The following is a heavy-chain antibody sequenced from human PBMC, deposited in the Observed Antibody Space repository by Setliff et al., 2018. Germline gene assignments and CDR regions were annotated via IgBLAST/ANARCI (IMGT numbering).Heavy chain of an antibody. D-gene: IGHD3-3*01. Sequence: PSETLSLTCAVSGYSISSGYYWGWIRQPPGKGLEWIGSIYHSGSTYYNPSLKSRVTISVDTSKNQCSLKLSSVTAADTAVYYCARTPDGFLGDGYNLNTLGYFDSWGQGTLVTVSS. CDR2: IYHSGST. J-gene: IGHJ4*02. CDR1: GYSISSGYY. CDR3: ARTPDGFLGDGYNLNTLGYFDS. V-gene: IGHV4-38-2*01.